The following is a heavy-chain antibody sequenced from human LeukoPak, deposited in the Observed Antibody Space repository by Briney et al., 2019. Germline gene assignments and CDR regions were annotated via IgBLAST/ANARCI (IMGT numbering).Heavy chain of an antibody. CDR3: ARLIPYYYDSSGYFD. J-gene: IGHJ4*02. Sequence: GASVKVSCKVSGYTFTGYYMHWVRQAPGQGLEWMGWINPNSGGTNYAQKFQGRVTMTRDTSISTAYMELSRLRSDDTAVYYCARLIPYYYDSSGYFDWGQGTLVTVSS. CDR1: GYTFTGYY. V-gene: IGHV1-2*02. D-gene: IGHD3-22*01. CDR2: INPNSGGT.